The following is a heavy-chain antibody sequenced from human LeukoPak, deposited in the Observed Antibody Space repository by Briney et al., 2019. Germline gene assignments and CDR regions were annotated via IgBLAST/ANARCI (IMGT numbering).Heavy chain of an antibody. V-gene: IGHV1-24*01. CDR3: ATEYYDILTGHNWFDP. CDR2: FDPEDGET. CDR1: GGTFSNYA. Sequence: ASVKVSCKASGGTFSNYAISWVRQAPGEGLEWMGGFDPEDGETIYAQKFQGRVTMTEDTSTDTAYMELSSLRSEDTAVYYCATEYYDILTGHNWFDPWGQGTLVTVSS. D-gene: IGHD3-9*01. J-gene: IGHJ5*02.